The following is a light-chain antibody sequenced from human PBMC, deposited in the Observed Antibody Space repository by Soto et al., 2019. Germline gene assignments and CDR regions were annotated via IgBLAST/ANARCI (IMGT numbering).Light chain of an antibody. Sequence: EIVLTPSPGPLSLSPGERATLSCRASQSVSSSYFAWYQQKPGQAPRLLIYGASSRATGIPDRFSGSGSGTDFTLTISRLEPEDFAVYYCQQYGSSRTFGQGTKVEIK. J-gene: IGKJ1*01. V-gene: IGKV3-20*01. CDR3: QQYGSSRT. CDR1: QSVSSSY. CDR2: GAS.